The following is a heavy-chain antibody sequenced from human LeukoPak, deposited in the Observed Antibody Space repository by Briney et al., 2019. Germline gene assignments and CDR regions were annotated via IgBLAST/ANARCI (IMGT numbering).Heavy chain of an antibody. J-gene: IGHJ4*02. V-gene: IGHV4-59*08. CDR1: GGSISSYY. CDR2: IYYSGST. Sequence: ASETLSLTCTVSGGSISSYYWSWIRQPPGKGLEWIGYIYYSGSTNYNPSLNSRVTISVDTSKNQFSLRLSSVTAADTAIYYCARAVSGRFDYWGQGTLVTVSS. D-gene: IGHD6-19*01. CDR3: ARAVSGRFDY.